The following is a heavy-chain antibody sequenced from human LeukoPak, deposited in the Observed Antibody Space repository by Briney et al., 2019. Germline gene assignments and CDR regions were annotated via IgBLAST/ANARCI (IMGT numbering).Heavy chain of an antibody. CDR3: ARVLGRLREYFQH. CDR1: GGSISSSCCS. J-gene: IGHJ1*01. CDR2: AHYSGST. Sequence: SETLSLTCTVSGGSISSSCCSWGWIRQPPGKGLEWIGSAHYSGSTYYNPSLKSRVTISVDTSKNQFSLKLSSVTAADTAVYYCARVLGRLREYFQHWGQGTLVTVSS. D-gene: IGHD4-17*01. V-gene: IGHV4-39*07.